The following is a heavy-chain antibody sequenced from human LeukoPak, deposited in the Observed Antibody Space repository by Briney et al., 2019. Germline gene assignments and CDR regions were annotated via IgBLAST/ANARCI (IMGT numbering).Heavy chain of an antibody. V-gene: IGHV4-31*03. J-gene: IGHJ5*02. CDR3: ARGKYYDSRGKEFFDP. CDR2: IYYSGST. Sequence: SETLSLTCTVSGGSISSGGYYWSWIRQPPGKGLEWIGYIYYSGSTYYNPSLKSRVTISVDTSKNQFSLKLSSVTAADTAVYCCARGKYYDSRGKEFFDPGGEGTLVTLPA. CDR1: GGSISSGGYY. D-gene: IGHD3-22*01.